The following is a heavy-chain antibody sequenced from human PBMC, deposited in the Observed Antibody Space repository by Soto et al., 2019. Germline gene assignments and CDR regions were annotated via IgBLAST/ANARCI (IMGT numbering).Heavy chain of an antibody. CDR1: GYTFTSYA. J-gene: IGHJ4*02. D-gene: IGHD4-17*01. CDR2: IIPIFGTA. Sequence: ASVKVSCKASGYTFTSYAISWVRQAPGQGLEWMGGIIPIFGTANYAQKFQGRVTITADESTSTAYMELSSLRAEDTAVYYCASHPTGVPVTVGYFDYWGQGTLVTVSS. CDR3: ASHPTGVPVTVGYFDY. V-gene: IGHV1-69*13.